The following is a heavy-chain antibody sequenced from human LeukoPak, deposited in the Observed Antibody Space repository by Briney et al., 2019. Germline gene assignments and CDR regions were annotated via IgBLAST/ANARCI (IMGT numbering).Heavy chain of an antibody. D-gene: IGHD5-18*01. CDR3: ARTGWIQLWPRIDV. V-gene: IGHV4-39*07. CDR1: GGSISSGSNY. J-gene: IGHJ6*03. Sequence: LSETLSLTCTVSGGSISSGSNYWGWIRQSPGKGLEWMGSIFYGVSTYYNPSVKSRVTISVDTSKNQFSLRLNSVTAADTAVYYCARTGWIQLWPRIDVWGKGTTVIVSS. CDR2: IFYGVST.